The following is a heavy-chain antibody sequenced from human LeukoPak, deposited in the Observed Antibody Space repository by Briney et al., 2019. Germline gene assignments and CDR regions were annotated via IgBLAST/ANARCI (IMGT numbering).Heavy chain of an antibody. J-gene: IGHJ6*02. D-gene: IGHD6-19*01. CDR2: ISSSSSYI. CDR1: GFTFSNYG. Sequence: HPGGSLRLSCAASGFTFSNYGMHWVRQAPGKGLEWVSSISSSSSYIYYADSVKGRFTISRDNAKNSLYLQMNSLRAEDTAVYYCAREEWLAHRAYYYGMDVWGQGTTVTVSS. V-gene: IGHV3-21*01. CDR3: AREEWLAHRAYYYGMDV.